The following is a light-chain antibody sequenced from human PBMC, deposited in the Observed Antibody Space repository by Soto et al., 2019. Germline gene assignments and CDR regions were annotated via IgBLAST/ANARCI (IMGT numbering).Light chain of an antibody. CDR3: QQYNNWPPLT. Sequence: EIVMTQSPATLSVSPGERATLSCRASQSVSTNLAWYQQKPGQGPRLLIYGASTRATGIPARFSGSGSGTEFTLTISGLQSEEFAVYYCQQYNNWPPLTFGGGTKVEIK. V-gene: IGKV3-15*01. CDR2: GAS. CDR1: QSVSTN. J-gene: IGKJ4*01.